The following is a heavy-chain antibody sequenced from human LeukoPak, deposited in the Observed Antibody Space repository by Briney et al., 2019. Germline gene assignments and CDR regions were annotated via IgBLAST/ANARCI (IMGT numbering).Heavy chain of an antibody. Sequence: SETLSLTCTVSGGSISSSDHYWGWIRQSPGMGLEWIGSIYYSGTTYYNPFLKSRVTISVDTSKNQFSLKLSSVTAADTAVYYCARQRRWIQQIWGQGTLVTVSS. CDR2: IYYSGTT. CDR3: ARQRRWIQQI. V-gene: IGHV4-39*01. CDR1: GGSISSSDHY. D-gene: IGHD5-24*01. J-gene: IGHJ4*02.